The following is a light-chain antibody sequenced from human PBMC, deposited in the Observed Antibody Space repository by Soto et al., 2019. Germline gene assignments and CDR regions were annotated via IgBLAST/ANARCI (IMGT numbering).Light chain of an antibody. J-gene: IGLJ2*01. CDR3: AAWDDSLNGDVV. V-gene: IGLV1-44*01. CDR2: SNN. Sequence: QSVLTQPPSASGTPGQRVTISCSGSSSNIGSNTVNWYQQLPGTAPKLLIYSNNQRSSGVPDPFSGSKSGTSASLAISGLQSEDEADYYCAAWDDSLNGDVVFGGGTKPTVL. CDR1: SSNIGSNT.